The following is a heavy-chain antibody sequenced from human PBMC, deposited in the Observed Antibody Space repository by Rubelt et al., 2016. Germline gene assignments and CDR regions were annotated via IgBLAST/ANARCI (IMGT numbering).Heavy chain of an antibody. Sequence: SGFTFINTWMTWVRQAPGKGLEWVGRIKSNSDGGTTDYAAPVNGRFTISRDDSKNTLYLQMTSLRAEDTAVYYCARDWSPNWGSGTFDYLGQGTLVTVSS. V-gene: IGHV3-15*01. CDR3: ARDWSPNWGSGTFDY. J-gene: IGHJ4*02. D-gene: IGHD7-27*01. CDR2: IKSNSDGGTT. CDR1: GFTFINTW.